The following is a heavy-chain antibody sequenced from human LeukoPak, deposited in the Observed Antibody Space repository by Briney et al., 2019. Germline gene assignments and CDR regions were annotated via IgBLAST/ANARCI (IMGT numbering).Heavy chain of an antibody. CDR3: AKSSGDITMVRGVIPPHRYHFDY. CDR1: GFTFSSYA. Sequence: PGGSLRLSCAASGFTFSSYAMSWVRQAPGKGLEWVSAISGSGGSTYYADSVKGRFTISRDNSKNTLYLQMNSLRAEDTAVYYCAKSSGDITMVRGVIPPHRYHFDYWGQGTLVTVSS. V-gene: IGHV3-23*01. D-gene: IGHD3-10*01. J-gene: IGHJ4*02. CDR2: ISGSGGST.